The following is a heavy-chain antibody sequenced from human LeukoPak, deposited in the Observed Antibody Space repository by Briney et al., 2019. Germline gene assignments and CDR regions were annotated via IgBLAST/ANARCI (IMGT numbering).Heavy chain of an antibody. Sequence: ASVKVSCKASGYTFTSYDINWVRQATGQGLEWMGWMNPNSGNTGYAQKFQGRVTMTRNTSIGTAYMELSSLRSEDTAVYYCARSRLWLGMYAPWGQGTLVTVSS. CDR1: GYTFTSYD. D-gene: IGHD5-18*01. V-gene: IGHV1-8*01. J-gene: IGHJ5*02. CDR3: ARSRLWLGMYAP. CDR2: MNPNSGNT.